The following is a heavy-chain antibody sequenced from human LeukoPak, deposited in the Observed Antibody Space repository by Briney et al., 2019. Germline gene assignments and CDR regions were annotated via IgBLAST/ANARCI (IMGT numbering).Heavy chain of an antibody. CDR3: ARDATNYYYYGMDV. V-gene: IGHV3-53*01. CDR1: GFTFSSNY. D-gene: IGHD5-12*01. CDR2: IYSGGST. Sequence: GGSLRLSCAASGFTFSSNYMSWVRQAPGKGLEWVSVIYSGGSTYYADSVKGRFTISRDNSKNTLYLQMNSLRAEDTAVYYCARDATNYYYYGMDVWGQGTTVTVSS. J-gene: IGHJ6*02.